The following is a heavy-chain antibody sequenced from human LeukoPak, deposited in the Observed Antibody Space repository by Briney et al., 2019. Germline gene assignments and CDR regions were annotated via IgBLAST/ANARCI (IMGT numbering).Heavy chain of an antibody. D-gene: IGHD3-16*02. CDR1: GGSFSGYY. CDR3: ARHVDKGRPTDRLDY. J-gene: IGHJ4*02. Sequence: PSETLSLTCAVYGGSFSGYYWSWIRQPPGKGLEWIGEINHSGSTNYNPSLKSRVTISVDTSKNQFSLKLSSVTAADTAVYYCARHVDKGRPTDRLDYWGQGTLVTVSS. V-gene: IGHV4-34*01. CDR2: INHSGST.